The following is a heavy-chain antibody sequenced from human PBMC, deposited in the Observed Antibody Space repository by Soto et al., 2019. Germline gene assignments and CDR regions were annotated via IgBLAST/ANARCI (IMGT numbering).Heavy chain of an antibody. J-gene: IGHJ1*01. CDR1: GGSISTGGYY. CDR3: ATNVDYYDSSCPKYFQH. CDR2: IYYSGST. Sequence: SETLSLTCTVSGGSISTGGYYWSWIRQPPGRGLECIGHIYYSGSTYYNPSLKSRVSISVDTSKNQFSLKLSSVTAADTAVYYCATNVDYYDSSCPKYFQHWGQGTLVTVSS. V-gene: IGHV4-31*03. D-gene: IGHD3-22*01.